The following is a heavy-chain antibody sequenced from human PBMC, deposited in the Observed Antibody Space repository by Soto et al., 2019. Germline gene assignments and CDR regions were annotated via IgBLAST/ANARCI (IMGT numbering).Heavy chain of an antibody. D-gene: IGHD2-2*01. CDR2: IYPGDSDT. CDR1: GYSFTSYW. Sequence: PGESLKISCKGSGYSFTSYWIGWVRQMPGKGLEWMGIIYPGDSDTRYSPSFQGQVTISADKSISTAYLQWSSLKASDTAMYYCARSIVVEPAATKYYYYGMDVWGQGTTVTVSS. V-gene: IGHV5-51*01. CDR3: ARSIVVEPAATKYYYYGMDV. J-gene: IGHJ6*02.